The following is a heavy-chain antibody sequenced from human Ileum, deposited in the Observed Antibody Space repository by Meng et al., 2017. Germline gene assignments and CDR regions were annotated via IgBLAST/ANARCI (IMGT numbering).Heavy chain of an antibody. CDR1: GGSFVDYS. CDR3: ARRVGATPYAYNWLDP. Sequence: PTSPLSPSSGCYGGSFVDYSWGRNRQPTGKGLEWFGEIDHSGGTNYNPSFKNRVTISVDTSNNRFSLKLSSVKAADTALYFCARRVGATPYAYNWLDPWGQGTLVTVSS. D-gene: IGHD1-26*01. J-gene: IGHJ5*02. CDR2: IDHSGGT. V-gene: IGHV4-34*01.